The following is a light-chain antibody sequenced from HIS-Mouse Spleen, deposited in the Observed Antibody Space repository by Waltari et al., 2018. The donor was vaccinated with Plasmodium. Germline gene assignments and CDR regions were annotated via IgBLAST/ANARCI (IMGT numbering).Light chain of an antibody. CDR1: ALPKKY. J-gene: IGLJ3*02. CDR3: YSTDSSGNHRV. CDR2: EDS. V-gene: IGLV3-10*01. Sequence: SYELTQPPSVSVSPGQTARITCPGDALPKKYAYWYQQKSGQAPVLVIYEDSKRPPGMPGRCSGARSGTMATLTISGAQVKDEADYYCYSTDSSGNHRVFGGGTKLTVL.